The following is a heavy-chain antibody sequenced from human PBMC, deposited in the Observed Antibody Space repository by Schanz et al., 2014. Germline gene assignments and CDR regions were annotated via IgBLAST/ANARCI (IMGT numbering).Heavy chain of an antibody. D-gene: IGHD6-13*01. Sequence: EVQLLESGGGLVQPGESLRLSCAASGVTFSSYAMSWVRQAPGKGLEWVSAISGSGGSTYYADSVKGRFTISRDNSKNTLYLQMNSLRAEDTAVYYCARDSGSSSWYASDYWGQGTLVTVSS. CDR2: ISGSGGST. CDR1: GVTFSSYA. CDR3: ARDSGSSSWYASDY. V-gene: IGHV3-23*01. J-gene: IGHJ4*02.